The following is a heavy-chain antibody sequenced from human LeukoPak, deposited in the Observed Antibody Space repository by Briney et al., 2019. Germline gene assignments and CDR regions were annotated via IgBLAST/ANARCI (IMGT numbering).Heavy chain of an antibody. CDR3: ASDHPGEMAPDDAFDI. V-gene: IGHV3-48*01. CDR1: GFTFSSYS. CDR2: TSSSSSTI. J-gene: IGHJ3*02. D-gene: IGHD5-24*01. Sequence: GGSLRLSCAASGFTFSSYSMNWVRQAPGKGLEWVSYTSSSSSTIYYADSVKGRFTISRDNAKNSLYLQMNSLRAEDTAVYYCASDHPGEMAPDDAFDIWGQGTMVTVSS.